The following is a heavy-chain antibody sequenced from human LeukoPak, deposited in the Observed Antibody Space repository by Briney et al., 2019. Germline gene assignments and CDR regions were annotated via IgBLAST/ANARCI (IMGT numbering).Heavy chain of an antibody. Sequence: ASVRVSCKASGYTFTSYDINWVRQATGQGLEWMGWMNPNSGNTGYAQKFQGRVTITRNTSISTAYMELSSLRSEDTAVYYCVRGPPPLYYYDSSGYYYFDYWGQGTLVTVSS. CDR1: GYTFTSYD. V-gene: IGHV1-8*03. J-gene: IGHJ4*02. CDR3: VRGPPPLYYYDSSGYYYFDY. CDR2: MNPNSGNT. D-gene: IGHD3-22*01.